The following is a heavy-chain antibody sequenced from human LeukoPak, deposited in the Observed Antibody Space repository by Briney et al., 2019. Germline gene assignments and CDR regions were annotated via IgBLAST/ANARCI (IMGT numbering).Heavy chain of an antibody. CDR2: ITGGGNNA. J-gene: IGHJ4*02. CDR1: GFSFSSFA. Sequence: GGSLRLSCVGSGFSFSSFAMTWVRQAPGKGLEWVSTITGGGNNAYYADSVTGRFTISRDDSKSMLFLQMNSLRPEDTAVYFCAKRITVRTGYYFDSWGQGTLVTVSA. V-gene: IGHV3-23*01. CDR3: AKRITVRTGYYFDS. D-gene: IGHD6-19*01.